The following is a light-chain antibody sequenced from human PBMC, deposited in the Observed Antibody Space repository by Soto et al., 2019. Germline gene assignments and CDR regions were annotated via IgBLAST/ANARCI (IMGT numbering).Light chain of an antibody. CDR3: QQYNNWLQYT. V-gene: IGKV3-15*01. Sequence: EIVMTQSPATLSVSPGERATLSCRASQSVSSNLAWYQQKPGQAPRLLIYGASTRATGIPARFSGSVSGTEFTLTISSLQSEDFAVYYCQQYNNWLQYTFGQGTKLEIK. J-gene: IGKJ2*01. CDR1: QSVSSN. CDR2: GAS.